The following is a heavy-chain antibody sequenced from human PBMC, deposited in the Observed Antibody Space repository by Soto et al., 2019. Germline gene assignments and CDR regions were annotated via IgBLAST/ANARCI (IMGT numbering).Heavy chain of an antibody. J-gene: IGHJ4*02. Sequence: QITLKESGPPLVKPTQTLTLTCTFSGFSLSTNTVGVGWIRQPPGKALEWLALIYWDDDKRYSPSLKSRLTITKDTSKNQVVLTMTNMDPVDTATYYCAHRHSYNYFDYWGQGTLVTVSS. CDR1: GFSLSTNTVG. CDR3: AHRHSYNYFDY. V-gene: IGHV2-5*02. CDR2: IYWDDDK. D-gene: IGHD1-26*01.